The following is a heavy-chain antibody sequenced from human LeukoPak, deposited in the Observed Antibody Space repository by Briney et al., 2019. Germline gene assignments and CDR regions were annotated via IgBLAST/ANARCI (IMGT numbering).Heavy chain of an antibody. CDR2: IYPGDFDT. CDR1: GYSFVSRW. CDR3: ARAAISGYYAFDI. Sequence: TGESLQISCQGSGYSFVSRWIVWVRQLPGKGLEWMGIIYPGDFDTRYSPSFQGQVTISADKSIRTAYLQWSSLKASDTAMYYCARAAISGYYAFDIWGQGTMVTVSS. V-gene: IGHV5-51*01. D-gene: IGHD3-22*01. J-gene: IGHJ3*02.